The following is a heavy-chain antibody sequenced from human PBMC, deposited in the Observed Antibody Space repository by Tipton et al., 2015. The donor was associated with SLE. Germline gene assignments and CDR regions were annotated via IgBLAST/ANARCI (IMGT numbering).Heavy chain of an antibody. CDR2: IFYSGDT. CDR3: ARNKAVAGTVIEY. V-gene: IGHV4-38-2*02. CDR1: GYSISTGYY. J-gene: IGHJ4*02. Sequence: TLSLTCTVSGYSISTGYYWAWIRQPPGKGLEWIGNIFYSGDTYYNPSLKSRVTMSVDTSKNQFSLKLTSLTAADTALYYCARNKAVAGTVIEYWGPGTLVTVSS. D-gene: IGHD6-19*01.